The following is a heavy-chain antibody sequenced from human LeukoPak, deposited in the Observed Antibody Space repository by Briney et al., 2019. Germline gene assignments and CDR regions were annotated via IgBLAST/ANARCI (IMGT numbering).Heavy chain of an antibody. CDR3: ARESSGWPNWFDP. J-gene: IGHJ5*02. Sequence: SETLSLTCTVSGGSISSGSYYWNWIRQPAGEGLEWIGRIYTSGSTNYNPSLKSRVTISVDTSKNQFSLKLSSVTAADTAVYYCARESSGWPNWFDPWGQGTLVTVSS. D-gene: IGHD6-19*01. CDR2: IYTSGST. CDR1: GGSISSGSYY. V-gene: IGHV4-61*02.